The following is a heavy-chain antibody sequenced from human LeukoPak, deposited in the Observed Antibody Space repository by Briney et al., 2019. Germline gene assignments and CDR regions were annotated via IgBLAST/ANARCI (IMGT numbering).Heavy chain of an antibody. CDR2: IYSSGST. Sequence: GGSLRLSCAASGFTFSTNYMSWVRQAPGKGLEWVSVIYSSGSTYYSDSVKGRFTIFRDNSKNTLYLRMNSLRAEDTAVYYCARDGGLAPYSSSTPFDYWGQGTLVTVSS. J-gene: IGHJ4*02. CDR3: ARDGGLAPYSSSTPFDY. CDR1: GFTFSTNY. D-gene: IGHD6-6*01. V-gene: IGHV3-66*03.